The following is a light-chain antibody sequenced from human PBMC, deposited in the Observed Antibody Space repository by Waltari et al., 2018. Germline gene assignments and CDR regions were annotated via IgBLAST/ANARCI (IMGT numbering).Light chain of an antibody. Sequence: DIQMTQSPSSLSASVGARVTITCRASQSISSYLNWYQQKPGKAPKLLIYAASSLQSGVPSRFSGSGSGTDFTLTISSLQPEDFATYYCQQSCSTPPFTFGPGTKVDIK. CDR3: QQSCSTPPFT. CDR2: AAS. J-gene: IGKJ3*01. CDR1: QSISSY. V-gene: IGKV1-39*01.